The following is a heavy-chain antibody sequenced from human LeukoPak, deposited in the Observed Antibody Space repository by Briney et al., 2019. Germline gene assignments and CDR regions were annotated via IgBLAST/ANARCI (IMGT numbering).Heavy chain of an antibody. CDR3: ARRIAARPDV. D-gene: IGHD6-6*01. Sequence: SETLSLTCAVYGGSFSGYYWSWIRQPPGKGLEWIGEINHSGSTNYNPSLKSRVTISVDTSKNQFSLKLSSVTAADTAVYYCARRIAARPDVWGKGPRSPSPQ. CDR1: GGSFSGYY. CDR2: INHSGST. J-gene: IGHJ6*04. V-gene: IGHV4-34*01.